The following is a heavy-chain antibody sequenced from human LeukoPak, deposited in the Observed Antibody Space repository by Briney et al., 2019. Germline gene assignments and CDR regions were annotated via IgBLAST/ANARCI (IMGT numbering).Heavy chain of an antibody. CDR2: ITPIFGTP. D-gene: IGHD1-26*01. V-gene: IGHV1-69*13. CDR3: TRSSKVVSRTFDY. Sequence: LVEVSCKASGGTFSSYAISWVRQAPGQGLELVGAITPIFGTPHYVEKFQGRVTISADESTNTAFMELSSLTSDDTAIYYCTRSSKVVSRTFDYWGQGTLVTVSS. J-gene: IGHJ4*02. CDR1: GGTFSSYA.